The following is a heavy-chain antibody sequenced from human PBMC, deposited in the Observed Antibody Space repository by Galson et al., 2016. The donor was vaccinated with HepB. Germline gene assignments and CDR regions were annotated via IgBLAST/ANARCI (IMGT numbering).Heavy chain of an antibody. J-gene: IGHJ4*02. CDR2: ISHDGSNS. CDR3: AKGDYDVLRYSDH. Sequence: SLRLSCAASGFTFNVYGMHWVRQAPGKGLEWVASISHDGSNSYHVDSVKGRFTISRDNFKSTLYLEMNSLRGEDTAIYYCAKGDYDVLRYSDHRGQGTLVTVSS. V-gene: IGHV3-30*18. CDR1: GFTFNVYG. D-gene: IGHD3-9*01.